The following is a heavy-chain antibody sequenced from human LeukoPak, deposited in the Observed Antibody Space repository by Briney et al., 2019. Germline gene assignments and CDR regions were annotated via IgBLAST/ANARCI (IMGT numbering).Heavy chain of an antibody. Sequence: GGSLRLSCAASGFTVSSNYMSWVRQAPGKGLEWVSVISGSGGSTYYADSVKGRFTISRDNSKNTLYLQMNSLRAEDTAVYYCTKHSARGIAVAGGAYGMDVWGQGTTVTVSS. D-gene: IGHD6-19*01. J-gene: IGHJ6*02. V-gene: IGHV3-23*01. CDR3: TKHSARGIAVAGGAYGMDV. CDR1: GFTVSSNY. CDR2: ISGSGGST.